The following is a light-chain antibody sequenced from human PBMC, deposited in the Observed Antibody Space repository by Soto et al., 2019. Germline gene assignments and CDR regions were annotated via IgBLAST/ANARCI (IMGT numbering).Light chain of an antibody. CDR2: GAS. CDR1: QSVSSN. J-gene: IGKJ5*01. V-gene: IGKV3D-15*01. Sequence: EIGMTQSPDTLSVSPGERVTLSCMASQSVSSNLAWYQQKLGQAPRLLIYGASSRATGIPARFSGSGSGTDSTLTISSLEPEDFAVYYCQKRNNWPPSIPSGPGTRLEI. CDR3: QKRNNWPPSIP.